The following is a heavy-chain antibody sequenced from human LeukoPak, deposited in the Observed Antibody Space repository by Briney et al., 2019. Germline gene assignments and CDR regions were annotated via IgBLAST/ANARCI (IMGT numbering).Heavy chain of an antibody. Sequence: GGSLRLSCAASGFTFSSYWMHWVRQAPGKGLVWVSRINSDGSSTSYADSVKGRFTISRDNAKNTLYLQMNSLRAEDTALYYCARGQRGTYYYDSSGYYYFDYWGQGTLVTVSS. CDR1: GFTFSSYW. V-gene: IGHV3-74*01. D-gene: IGHD3-22*01. CDR3: ARGQRGTYYYDSSGYYYFDY. J-gene: IGHJ4*02. CDR2: INSDGSST.